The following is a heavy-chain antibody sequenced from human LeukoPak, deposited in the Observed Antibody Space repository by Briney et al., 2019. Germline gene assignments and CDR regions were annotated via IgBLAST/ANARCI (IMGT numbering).Heavy chain of an antibody. Sequence: GASVKVSCKASGYTFTSYDINWVRQATGQGVEWMGWMNPNSGNTGYAQKFQGRVTMTRNTSISTAYMELSSLRSEDTAVYYCARSKRIQLWRWGDYWGQGTLVTVSS. J-gene: IGHJ4*02. V-gene: IGHV1-8*01. CDR3: ARSKRIQLWRWGDY. D-gene: IGHD5-18*01. CDR2: MNPNSGNT. CDR1: GYTFTSYD.